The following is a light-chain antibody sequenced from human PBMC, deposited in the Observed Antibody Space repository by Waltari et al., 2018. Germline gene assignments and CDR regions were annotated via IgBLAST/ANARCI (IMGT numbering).Light chain of an antibody. J-gene: IGKJ1*01. V-gene: IGKV4-1*01. CDR1: QTVLNRSSNKNY. Sequence: DIVMTQSPESLAVSLGERATLNCTSSQTVLNRSSNKNYLAWYQVRPGQPPKLLISWASTRQSGVPDRFSGSGSGTDFTLTISSLQAEDVAVYYCQQYYSTPLAFGQGTKVEIK. CDR2: WAS. CDR3: QQYYSTPLA.